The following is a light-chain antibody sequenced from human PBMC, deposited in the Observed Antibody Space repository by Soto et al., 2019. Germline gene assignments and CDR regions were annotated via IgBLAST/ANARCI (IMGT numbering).Light chain of an antibody. V-gene: IGKV3-15*01. J-gene: IGKJ4*01. Sequence: EIVMTQSPATLSVSPGERATLSCRAGQNIHTNLAWYQQKPGQAPRLLFYGASTGATGLPARFSGSGSGTEFTLTINSLQAEDCAVYYCQQRSNWPPLTFGGGTKVDIK. CDR1: QNIHTN. CDR2: GAS. CDR3: QQRSNWPPLT.